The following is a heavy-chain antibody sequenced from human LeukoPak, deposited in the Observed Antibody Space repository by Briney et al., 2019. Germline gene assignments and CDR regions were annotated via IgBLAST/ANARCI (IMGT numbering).Heavy chain of an antibody. J-gene: IGHJ4*02. Sequence: GGSLRLSCAASGFTFSSYGMSWVRQAPGKGLEWVSTISGSGDYTYYADSVKGRFTISRDNSKNTLYLQMNSLRAEDTAVYYCAKVTYGSGTYGAFDSWGQGTLVTVSS. V-gene: IGHV3-23*01. CDR1: GFTFSSYG. D-gene: IGHD3-10*01. CDR2: ISGSGDYT. CDR3: AKVTYGSGTYGAFDS.